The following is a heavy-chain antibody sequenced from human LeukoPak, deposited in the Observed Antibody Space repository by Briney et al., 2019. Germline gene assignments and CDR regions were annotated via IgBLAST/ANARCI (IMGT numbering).Heavy chain of an antibody. Sequence: ASVKVSCKAFGYTFTRSFIHWVRQAPGRGLEWMGTINPSGGSTGYAQKFQGRVTMTRDTSTSTVYMELSSLRSEDTAVYYCAREGGGGIATEPSFDYWGQGTLVTVSS. CDR1: GYTFTRSF. J-gene: IGHJ4*02. V-gene: IGHV1-46*01. CDR3: AREGGGGIATEPSFDY. D-gene: IGHD3-16*01. CDR2: INPSGGST.